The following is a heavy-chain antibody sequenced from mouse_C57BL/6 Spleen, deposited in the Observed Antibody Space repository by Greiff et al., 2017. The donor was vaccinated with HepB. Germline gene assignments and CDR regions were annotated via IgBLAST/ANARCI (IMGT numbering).Heavy chain of an antibody. V-gene: IGHV14-4*01. CDR3: TTMGDGYSDY. J-gene: IGHJ2*01. CDR1: GFNIKDDY. D-gene: IGHD2-3*01. Sequence: EVKLMESGAELVRPGASVKLSCTASGFNIKDDYMHWVKQRPEQGLEWIGWIDPENGDTEYASKFQGKATITAETSSNTAYLQLSSLTSEDTAVYYCTTMGDGYSDYWGQGTTLTVSS. CDR2: IDPENGDT.